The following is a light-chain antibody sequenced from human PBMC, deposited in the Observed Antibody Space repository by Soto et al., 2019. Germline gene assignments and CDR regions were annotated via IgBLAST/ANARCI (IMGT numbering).Light chain of an antibody. CDR2: DVS. CDR3: CSYAGTYPVV. J-gene: IGLJ2*01. Sequence: QSALTQPRSVSGSPGRSVTISCTGPSSDVGDYNYVSWYQQHPVKAPKLMIFDVSKRPSGVPDRFSGSKSGNTASLTISGLQAEDEADYYCCSYAGTYPVVFGGGTKVTVL. CDR1: SSDVGDYNY. V-gene: IGLV2-11*01.